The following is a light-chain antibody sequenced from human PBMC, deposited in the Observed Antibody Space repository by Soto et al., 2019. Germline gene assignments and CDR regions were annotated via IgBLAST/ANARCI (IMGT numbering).Light chain of an antibody. CDR2: GAS. Sequence: EIVLTQSPGTLSLSPGERATLSCRASQSVSSSYLAWYQQKPGQAPRLLIYGASNRATGIPDRFNGSGSGTDFTLTISRLEPEDSAVYYCQQYDTLPRTFGQGTKVDIK. J-gene: IGKJ1*01. CDR3: QQYDTLPRT. CDR1: QSVSSSY. V-gene: IGKV3-20*01.